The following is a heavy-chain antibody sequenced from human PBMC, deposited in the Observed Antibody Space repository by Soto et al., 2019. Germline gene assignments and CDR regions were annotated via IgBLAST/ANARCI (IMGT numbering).Heavy chain of an antibody. V-gene: IGHV1-18*01. CDR3: ARDGSYASAY. D-gene: IGHD2-2*01. Sequence: QVQLVQSGAEVKQPGASVKVSCKASGYTFASYPISWVRQAPGQGLEWMGYISPYNGKTNHAQIFQGRVTLTTDTSTSTAYLELRILRSDDTAVYFCARDGSYASAYWGQGTLVTVSS. J-gene: IGHJ4*02. CDR1: GYTFASYP. CDR2: ISPYNGKT.